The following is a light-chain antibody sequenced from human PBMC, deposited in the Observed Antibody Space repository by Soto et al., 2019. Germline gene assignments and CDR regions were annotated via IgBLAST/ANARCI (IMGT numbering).Light chain of an antibody. J-gene: IGKJ1*01. Sequence: DIPMTQSPSTLSASVGDRVTITCRASQSINTWLAWYQQKPGKAPKILIYGASSLASGVPSRFSGSGSGTEFTLTINSLQPDDSATYYCQQYDDFGTFGQGTKVEIK. V-gene: IGKV1-5*01. CDR2: GAS. CDR3: QQYDDFGT. CDR1: QSINTW.